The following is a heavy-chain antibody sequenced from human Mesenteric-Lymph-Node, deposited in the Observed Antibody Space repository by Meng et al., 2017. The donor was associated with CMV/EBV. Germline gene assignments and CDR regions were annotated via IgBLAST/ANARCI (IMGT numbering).Heavy chain of an antibody. CDR3: ARGCSSTICRAPSPDY. CDR2: INPHSGGT. J-gene: IGHJ4*02. V-gene: IGHV1-2*02. CDR1: ENTFTGYS. D-gene: IGHD2-2*01. Sequence: ASVKVSCKASENTFTGYSIHWVRQAPGQGLEWMGWINPHSGGTKFAQKFQGRVTVTRDTSNTTVYMELSSLGSDDTAVYYCARGCSSTICRAPSPDYWGRGTLVTVSS.